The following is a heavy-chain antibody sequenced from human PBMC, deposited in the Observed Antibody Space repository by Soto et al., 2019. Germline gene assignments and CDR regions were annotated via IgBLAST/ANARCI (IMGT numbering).Heavy chain of an antibody. V-gene: IGHV4-4*02. J-gene: IGHJ4*02. Sequence: SETLSLTCAVSGGSISSSNWWSWVRQPPGKGLEWIGEIYHSGSTNYNPSLKSRATISVDKSKNQFSLKLSSVTAADTAVYYCARDSSTVTTQFDYWGQGTLVTVSS. D-gene: IGHD4-4*01. CDR1: GGSISSSNW. CDR2: IYHSGST. CDR3: ARDSSTVTTQFDY.